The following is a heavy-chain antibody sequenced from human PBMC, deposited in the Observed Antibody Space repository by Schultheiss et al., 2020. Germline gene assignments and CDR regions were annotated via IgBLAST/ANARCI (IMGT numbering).Heavy chain of an antibody. CDR1: GGSISSGGYY. D-gene: IGHD3-16*01. CDR2: INHSGST. V-gene: IGHV4-39*01. Sequence: SETLSLTCTVSGGSISSGGYYWTWIRQPPGKGLEWIGEINHSGSTNYNPSLKSRVTISVDTSKNQFSLKLSSVTAADTAVYYCARQDYDYVWGSYYFDPWGQGTLVTVSS. J-gene: IGHJ5*02. CDR3: ARQDYDYVWGSYYFDP.